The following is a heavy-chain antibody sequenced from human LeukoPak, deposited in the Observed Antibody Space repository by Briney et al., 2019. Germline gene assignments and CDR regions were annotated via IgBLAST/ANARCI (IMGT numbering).Heavy chain of an antibody. Sequence: SETLSLTCTVSGGSISSYYWSCIRQPPGKGLEWIGYIYYSGSTNYNPSLKSRVTISVDTSKNQFSLKLSSVTAADTAVYYCAKILWFGEPLFDYWGQGTLVTVSS. CDR3: AKILWFGEPLFDY. D-gene: IGHD3-10*01. V-gene: IGHV4-59*01. CDR2: IYYSGST. CDR1: GGSISSYY. J-gene: IGHJ4*02.